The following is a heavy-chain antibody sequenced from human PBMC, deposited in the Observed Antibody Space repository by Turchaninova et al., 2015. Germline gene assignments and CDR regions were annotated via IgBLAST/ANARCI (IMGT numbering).Heavy chain of an antibody. D-gene: IGHD6-13*01. CDR3: ARAGSSSWYSWFDP. Sequence: QVQLQESGPGLVKPSETLSLPCAVSGYSISSGYYWGWIRPPPGKGLEWMGRIYHSGSTYYNPSLKSRVTISVDTSKNQFSLKLSSVTAADTAVYYCARAGSSSWYSWFDPWGQGTLVTVSS. V-gene: IGHV4-38-2*01. CDR1: GYSISSGYY. CDR2: IYHSGST. J-gene: IGHJ5*02.